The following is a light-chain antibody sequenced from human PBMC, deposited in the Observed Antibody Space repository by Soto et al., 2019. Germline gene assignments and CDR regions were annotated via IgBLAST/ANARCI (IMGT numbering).Light chain of an antibody. Sequence: QSVLTQPASVSGSPGQSITISCTGTSNNVGSYNLVSWYQQHPGKAPKLMIYEGSNRPSGVSNRFSGSKSGNTASLTISGLQAEDEADYYCCSYAGTNTWVFGGGTKLTVL. CDR2: EGS. V-gene: IGLV2-23*01. J-gene: IGLJ3*02. CDR1: SNNVGSYNL. CDR3: CSYAGTNTWV.